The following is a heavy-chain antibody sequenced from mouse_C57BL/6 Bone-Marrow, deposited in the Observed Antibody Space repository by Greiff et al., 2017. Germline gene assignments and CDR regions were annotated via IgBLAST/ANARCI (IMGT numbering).Heavy chain of an antibody. V-gene: IGHV1-59*01. CDR1: GYTFTSYW. J-gene: IGHJ3*01. CDR2: IDPSDSYT. Sequence: QVQLQQPGAELVRPGTSVKLSCKASGYTFTSYWMHWVKQRPGQGLEWIGVIDPSDSYTNYNPKFKGKATLTVDTSSSTAYMQLSSLTSEDSAVYYCARGYYGSSWFAYWGQGTLVTVSA. D-gene: IGHD1-1*01. CDR3: ARGYYGSSWFAY.